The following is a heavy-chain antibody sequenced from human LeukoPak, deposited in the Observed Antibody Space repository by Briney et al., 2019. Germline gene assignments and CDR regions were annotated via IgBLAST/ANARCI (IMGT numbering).Heavy chain of an antibody. J-gene: IGHJ4*02. Sequence: EAGGSLRLSCAASGFNFSSYWMSWVRQAPGKGLEWVANIKQDGSEKYYVASVKGRFTISRDNAMNSLYLQMNSLRAEDTAVYYCARRYFDYWGQGTLVTVSS. V-gene: IGHV3-7*01. CDR3: ARRYFDY. CDR2: IKQDGSEK. CDR1: GFNFSSYW.